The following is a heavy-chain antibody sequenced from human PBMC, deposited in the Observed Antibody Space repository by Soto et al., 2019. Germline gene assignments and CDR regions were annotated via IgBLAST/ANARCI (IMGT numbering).Heavy chain of an antibody. CDR1: GYTFTGYY. D-gene: IGHD6-13*01. V-gene: IGHV1-2*04. CDR3: AREADVGRYSSPYFDS. CDR2: INPNSGGT. J-gene: IGHJ4*02. Sequence: QVQLVQSGAEVKKPGASVKVSCKASGYTFTGYYMHWARQAPGQGLEWMGWINPNSGGTNYAQKFQGWVTMTRDTSISTAYMELSGLRSDDTAVYYCAREADVGRYSSPYFDSWGQGTLVTVSS.